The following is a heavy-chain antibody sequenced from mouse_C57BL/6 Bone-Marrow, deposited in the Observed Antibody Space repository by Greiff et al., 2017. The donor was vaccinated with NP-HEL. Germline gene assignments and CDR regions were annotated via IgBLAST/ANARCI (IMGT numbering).Heavy chain of an antibody. V-gene: IGHV1-59*01. CDR1: GYTFTSYW. CDR3: ARSDH. J-gene: IGHJ2*01. CDR2: IDPSDSYT. Sequence: QVQLKESGAELVRPGTSVKLSCKASGYTFTSYWMHWVKQRPGQGLEWIGVIDPSDSYTNYNQKFKGKATLTVDTSSSTAYMQLSSLASEDSAVYYCARSDHWGQGTTLTVSS.